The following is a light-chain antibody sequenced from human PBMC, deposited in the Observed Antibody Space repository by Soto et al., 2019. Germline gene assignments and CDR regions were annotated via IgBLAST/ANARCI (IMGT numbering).Light chain of an antibody. V-gene: IGKV3-20*01. Sequence: EVVLSQSPGTLSLSPGERATLSCRASQSVSSTYLAWYQQKPGQAPRLLIYGASSRATGIPDRFSGSESGTDFTLTISRLEPEDFAVYYCQQYDGSPPTFGQGTRLEIK. CDR3: QQYDGSPPT. J-gene: IGKJ5*01. CDR2: GAS. CDR1: QSVSSTY.